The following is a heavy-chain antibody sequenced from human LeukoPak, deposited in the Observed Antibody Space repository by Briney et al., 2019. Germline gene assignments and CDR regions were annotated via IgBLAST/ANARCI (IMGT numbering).Heavy chain of an antibody. CDR2: ISGSGGST. CDR1: GFTFSGYA. D-gene: IGHD2-2*01. CDR3: AKDGCSSTSCYADY. J-gene: IGHJ4*02. Sequence: PGGSLRLSCAASGFTFSGYAMSWVRQAPGKGLEWVSAISGSGGSTYYADSVKGRFTISRDNSKNTLYLQMNSLRAEDTAVYYCAKDGCSSTSCYADYWGQGTLVTVSS. V-gene: IGHV3-23*01.